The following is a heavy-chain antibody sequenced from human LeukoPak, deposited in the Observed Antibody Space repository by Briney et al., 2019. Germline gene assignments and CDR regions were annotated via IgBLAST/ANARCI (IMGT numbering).Heavy chain of an antibody. J-gene: IGHJ4*02. V-gene: IGHV3-74*01. CDR2: INSDGGTT. CDR3: AKRGNIAAAALVFFDD. D-gene: IGHD6-13*01. CDR1: GFTFTSYW. Sequence: PGGSLRLSCAASGFTFTSYWMHWVRQAPGKGLVWVSHINSDGGTTSFADSVKGRFTISRDNAKNTVDLQMNSLRAEDTAVYYCAKRGNIAAAALVFFDDWGQGTLVTVSS.